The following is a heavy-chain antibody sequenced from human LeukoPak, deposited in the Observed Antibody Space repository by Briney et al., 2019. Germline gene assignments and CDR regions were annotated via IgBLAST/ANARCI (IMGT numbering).Heavy chain of an antibody. CDR3: TKGGGISANPLDP. CDR1: GFSLWTSG. J-gene: IGHJ5*02. CDR2: TTHDGMYT. D-gene: IGHD4-23*01. Sequence: GGSLRLSCAVSGFSLWTSGIHWVRQAPGKGLEWLSLTTHDGMYTNYADSVKGRFTISTDTSKNTVYLQMNSLRPEDTAVYYCTKGGGISANPLDPWGQGTLVIVSS. V-gene: IGHV3-30*18.